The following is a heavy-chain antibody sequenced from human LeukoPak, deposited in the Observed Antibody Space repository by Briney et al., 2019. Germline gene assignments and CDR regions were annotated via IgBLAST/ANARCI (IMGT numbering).Heavy chain of an antibody. CDR1: GYTFSSYG. V-gene: IGHV1-18*01. D-gene: IGHD2/OR15-2a*01. Sequence: ASVKVSCKASGYTFSSYGINWVRQAPGQGLEWMGWISTDNGHTLHAQKLQGRVTMTTDTSTNTAYMDLTSLRSDDTAVYYCARGISYYYMDVWGKGTTVTVSS. CDR3: ARGISYYYMDV. J-gene: IGHJ6*03. CDR2: ISTDNGHT.